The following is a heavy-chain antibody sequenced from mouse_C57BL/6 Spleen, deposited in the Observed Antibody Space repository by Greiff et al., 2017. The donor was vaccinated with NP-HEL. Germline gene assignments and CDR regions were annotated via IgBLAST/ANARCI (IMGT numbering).Heavy chain of an antibody. CDR1: GYTFTDYY. V-gene: IGHV1-76*01. CDR3: ASHPLGQDWYFDV. D-gene: IGHD3-3*01. Sequence: QVQLQQSGAELVRPGASVKLSCKASGYTFTDYYINWVKQRPGQGLEWIARIYPGSGNTYYNEKFKGKATLTAEKSSSTAYMQLSSLTSEDSAVYFCASHPLGQDWYFDVWGTGTTVTVSS. CDR2: IYPGSGNT. J-gene: IGHJ1*03.